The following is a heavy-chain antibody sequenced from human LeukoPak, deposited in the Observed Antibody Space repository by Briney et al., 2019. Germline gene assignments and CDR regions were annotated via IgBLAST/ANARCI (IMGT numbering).Heavy chain of an antibody. CDR2: INTNTGNP. V-gene: IGHV7-4-1*02. CDR3: ARLPSDYCSSTSCGPPAVVPHYYYMDV. Sequence: ASVKVSCKASGYTFTSYAMNWVRQAPGQGLEWMGWINTNTGNPTYAQGFTGRFVFSLDTSVSTAYLQISSLKAEDTAVYYCARLPSDYCSSTSCGPPAVVPHYYYMDVWGKGTTVTVSS. CDR1: GYTFTSYA. D-gene: IGHD2-2*01. J-gene: IGHJ6*03.